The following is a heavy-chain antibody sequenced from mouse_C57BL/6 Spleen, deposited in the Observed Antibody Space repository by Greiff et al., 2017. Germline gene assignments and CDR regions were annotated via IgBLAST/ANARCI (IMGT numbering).Heavy chain of an antibody. CDR2: IDPNSGGT. Sequence: VQLQQSGAELVKPGASVKLSCKASGYTFTSYWMHWVKQRPGRGLEWIGRIDPNSGGTKYNEKFKSKATLTVDKPSSTAYMQLSILTSEDSAVYYCARYYYDGGGYWYFDVWGTGTTVTVSS. J-gene: IGHJ1*03. D-gene: IGHD2-4*01. V-gene: IGHV1-72*01. CDR3: ARYYYDGGGYWYFDV. CDR1: GYTFTSYW.